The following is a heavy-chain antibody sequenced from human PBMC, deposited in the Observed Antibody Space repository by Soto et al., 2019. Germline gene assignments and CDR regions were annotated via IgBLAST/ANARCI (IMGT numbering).Heavy chain of an antibody. Sequence: EVQLVESGGGLVQPGRSLRLSCAASGFTFDEYAMHWVRQAPGKGLEWVSGISWNSDNIGYADSVKGRFTISRDNSKNSLYLQINSLSAEDTALYYCATYQYRYGSVSQLDYWGEGTLVTVSS. D-gene: IGHD3-10*01. V-gene: IGHV3-9*01. CDR1: GFTFDEYA. J-gene: IGHJ4*02. CDR3: ATYQYRYGSVSQLDY. CDR2: ISWNSDNI.